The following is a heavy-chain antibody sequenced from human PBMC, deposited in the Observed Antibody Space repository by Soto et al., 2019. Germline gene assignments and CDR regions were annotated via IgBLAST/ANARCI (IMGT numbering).Heavy chain of an antibody. CDR3: ASHAAGDYYYYGMDV. J-gene: IGHJ6*02. CDR1: GGTFSSYA. Sequence: GSSVKVSCKASGGTFSSYAISWVRQAPGQGLEWMGGIIPIFGTANYAQKFQGRVTITADESTSTAYMELSSLRSEDTAVYYCASHAAGDYYYYGMDVWGQGTTVTVSS. CDR2: IIPIFGTA. D-gene: IGHD6-13*01. V-gene: IGHV1-69*13.